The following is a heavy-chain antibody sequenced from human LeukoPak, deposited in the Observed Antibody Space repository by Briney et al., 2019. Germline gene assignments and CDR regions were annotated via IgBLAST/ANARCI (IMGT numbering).Heavy chain of an antibody. D-gene: IGHD4-23*01. Sequence: GASVKVSCKASDYNFASDGISWVRQAPGQGLEWMGWISGNNGSTNYAQRFQGRVSLTTDTSTSTAYMELRRLTSDDTAVYFCAKDVRRRGDTRAVAYWGQGTLVTVSS. V-gene: IGHV1-18*01. CDR3: AKDVRRRGDTRAVAY. CDR1: DYNFASDG. J-gene: IGHJ4*02. CDR2: ISGNNGST.